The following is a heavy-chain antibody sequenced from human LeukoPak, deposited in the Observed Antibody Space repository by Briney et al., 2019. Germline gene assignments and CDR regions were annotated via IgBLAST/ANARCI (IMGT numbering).Heavy chain of an antibody. D-gene: IGHD2-21*01. CDR1: GYSFTDYY. J-gene: IGHJ5*02. V-gene: IGHV1-2*02. CDR2: INPNSGGT. CDR3: ARADRLHGGPYLIGP. Sequence: ASVKVSCKTSGYSFTDYYMHWVRQAPGQGLEWMGWINPNSGGTSSAQKFQGRVTMTRDTSITTVYMEVSWLTSDDTAIYYCARADRLHGGPYLIGPWGQGTLVTVCS.